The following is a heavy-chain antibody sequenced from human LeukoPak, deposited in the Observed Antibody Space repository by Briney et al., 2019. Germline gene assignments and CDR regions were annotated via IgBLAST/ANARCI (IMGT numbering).Heavy chain of an antibody. CDR2: IRYDGSNK. Sequence: GGSLRLSCAASGFTFSSYGMHWVRQAPGKGLEWVAFIRYDGSNKYYADSVKGRFTISRDNSKNTLYLQMNSLRAEDTAVYCCAKDLFYGDYVFDYWGQGTLVTVSS. CDR3: AKDLFYGDYVFDY. V-gene: IGHV3-30*02. CDR1: GFTFSSYG. J-gene: IGHJ4*02. D-gene: IGHD4-17*01.